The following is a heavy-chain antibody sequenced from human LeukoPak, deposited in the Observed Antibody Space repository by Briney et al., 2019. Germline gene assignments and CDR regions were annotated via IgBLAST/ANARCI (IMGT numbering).Heavy chain of an antibody. Sequence: ASVKVSCKASGYTFTGYYVHWVRQAPGQGLEWMGWMNPKSGGTNYAQKFEARVTMNRDTSISTAYMELSRLRSDDTAVYYCARAPKYYYDSSGYPFDYWGQGTLVTVSS. CDR3: ARAPKYYYDSSGYPFDY. CDR1: GYTFTGYY. D-gene: IGHD3-22*01. J-gene: IGHJ4*02. CDR2: MNPKSGGT. V-gene: IGHV1-2*02.